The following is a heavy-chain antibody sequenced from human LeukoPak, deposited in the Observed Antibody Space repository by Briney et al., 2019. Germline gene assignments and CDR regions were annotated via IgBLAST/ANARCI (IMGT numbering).Heavy chain of an antibody. CDR2: ISNDGSNK. CDR3: ARLSGSESGS. Sequence: PGGSLRLSCAASGFTFSSYTMHWVRLAPGEGLEWVAVISNDGSNKYYGDSVKGRFTISRDNSKNTLYLQMNSLRVEDTAVYYCARLSGSESGSWGQGTLVTVSS. CDR1: GFTFSSYT. V-gene: IGHV3-30-3*01. D-gene: IGHD2/OR15-2a*01. J-gene: IGHJ4*02.